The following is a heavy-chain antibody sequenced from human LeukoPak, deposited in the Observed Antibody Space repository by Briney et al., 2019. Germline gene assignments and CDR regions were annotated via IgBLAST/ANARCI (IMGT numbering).Heavy chain of an antibody. CDR1: GYTFTSYY. CDR3: ARDYRGYSGYDFPSPRATGPDWFDP. CDR2: INPSGGST. J-gene: IGHJ5*02. V-gene: IGHV1-46*01. Sequence: ASVKVSCKASGYTFTSYYMRWVRQAPGQGLEWMGIINPSGGSTSYAQKFQGRVTMTRDTSTSTVYMELSSLRSEDTAVYYCARDYRGYSGYDFPSPRATGPDWFDPWGQGTLVTVSS. D-gene: IGHD5-12*01.